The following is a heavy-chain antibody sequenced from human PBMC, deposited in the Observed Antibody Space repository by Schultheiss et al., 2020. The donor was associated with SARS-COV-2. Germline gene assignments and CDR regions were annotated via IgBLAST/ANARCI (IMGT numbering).Heavy chain of an antibody. V-gene: IGHV3-48*03. CDR3: ARVDTLGGMDV. Sequence: SCAASGFTFSSYAMHWVRQAPGKGLEWVSYISSSGSTIYYADSVKGRFTISRDNAKNSLYLQMNSLRAEDTAVYYCARVDTLGGMDVWGQGTTVTVSS. J-gene: IGHJ6*02. D-gene: IGHD7-27*01. CDR2: ISSSGSTI. CDR1: GFTFSSYA.